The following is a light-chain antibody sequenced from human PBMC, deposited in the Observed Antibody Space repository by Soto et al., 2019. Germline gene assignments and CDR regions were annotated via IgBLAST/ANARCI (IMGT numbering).Light chain of an antibody. CDR2: GNS. CDR1: SSNIGAGFD. Sequence: QSVLTQPPSVSGAPGQRVTISCTGSSSNIGAGFDVHWYHQIAGTAPKLLIYGNSNRPSGVPDRFSGSKSGTSASLAINGLQAADEAHYYFQSYDNSLSGSWVFGGGTKATVL. V-gene: IGLV1-40*01. J-gene: IGLJ3*02. CDR3: QSYDNSLSGSWV.